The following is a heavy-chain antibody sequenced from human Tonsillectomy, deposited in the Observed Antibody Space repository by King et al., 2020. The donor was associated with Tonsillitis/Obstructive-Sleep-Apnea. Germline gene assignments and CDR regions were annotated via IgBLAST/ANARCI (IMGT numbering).Heavy chain of an antibody. V-gene: IGHV3-33*01. Sequence: VQLVESGGGVVQPGRSLRLSCAASGFTFSSYGMHWVRQAPGKGLEWVAVIWYDGSNKYYADSVKGRFTISRDNSKNTLYLQMNSLRAEDTAVYYCARASNDFDVWSGYSNPSYYYYYMDVWRKGTTVTVSS. CDR3: ARASNDFDVWSGYSNPSYYYYYMDV. CDR2: IWYDGSNK. D-gene: IGHD3-3*01. CDR1: GFTFSSYG. J-gene: IGHJ6*03.